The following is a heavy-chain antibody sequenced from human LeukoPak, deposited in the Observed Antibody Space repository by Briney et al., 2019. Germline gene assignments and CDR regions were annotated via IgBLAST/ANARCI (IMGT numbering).Heavy chain of an antibody. V-gene: IGHV3-21*01. D-gene: IGHD3-9*01. CDR1: GFTFSSYS. CDR2: ISSSSSYI. CDR3: ARDLHYDILTGPLGMDV. Sequence: GGCLRLSCAASGFTFSSYSMNWVRQAPGKGLEWVSSISSSSSYIYYADSVKGRFTISRDNAKNSLYLQMNSLRAEDTAVYYCARDLHYDILTGPLGMDVWGKGTTVTVSS. J-gene: IGHJ6*04.